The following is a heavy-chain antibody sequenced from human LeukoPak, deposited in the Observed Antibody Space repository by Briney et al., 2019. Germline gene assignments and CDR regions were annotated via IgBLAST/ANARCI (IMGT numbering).Heavy chain of an antibody. CDR1: GFTFSTYA. CDR3: AREGAEVAYDSTIYNYRGFDY. D-gene: IGHD3-22*01. CDR2: ISYDGSSK. Sequence: GGSLRLSCAASGFTFSTYAMHWVRQAPGKGLEWVAVISYDGSSKYYADSVKGRFTISRDNSKNTLYLQMNSLRAEDTAVYYCAREGAEVAYDSTIYNYRGFDYWGQGALVTVSS. V-gene: IGHV3-30*04. J-gene: IGHJ4*02.